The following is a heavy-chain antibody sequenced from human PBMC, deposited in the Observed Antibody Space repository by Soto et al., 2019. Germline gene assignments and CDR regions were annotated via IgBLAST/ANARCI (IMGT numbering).Heavy chain of an antibody. CDR1: GYTFSDYY. V-gene: IGHV1-2*02. CDR2: INPNSGGT. D-gene: IGHD2-2*01. CDR3: ARERYCTTTGCSAIDP. Sequence: GASVKVSCKASGYTFSDYYIHWVRQAPGQGLEWMGWINPNSGGTNSAEQFQDRVTMTRDTSISTAHMELRRLRSDDTAVYYCARERYCTTTGCSAIDPWGQGTLVTVSS. J-gene: IGHJ5*02.